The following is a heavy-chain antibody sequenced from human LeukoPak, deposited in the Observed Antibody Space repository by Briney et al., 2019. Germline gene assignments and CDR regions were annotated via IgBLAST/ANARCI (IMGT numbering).Heavy chain of an antibody. CDR2: INAGNGNT. J-gene: IGHJ4*02. CDR1: GYTFTCYA. Sequence: ASVKVSCKASGYTFTCYAMHWVRQAPGQRLEWMGWINAGNGNTKYSQKFQGRVTITRDTSASTAYMELSSLRSEDTAVYYCARDARVGATFYCLAYWGQGTLVTVSS. V-gene: IGHV1-3*01. D-gene: IGHD1-26*01. CDR3: ARDARVGATFYCLAY.